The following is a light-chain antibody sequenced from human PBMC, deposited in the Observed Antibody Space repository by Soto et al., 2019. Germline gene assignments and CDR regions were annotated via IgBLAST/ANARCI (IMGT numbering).Light chain of an antibody. Sequence: DIQMTQSPSSLYASVGDRVTITCRASQDISDYLAWFQHIPGKAPKSLIYAATSNLQLEVPSKFIASGSGTNFTLTIIRLQPDDFATYFCQQYKAYPYTFGQGTKLEIK. CDR1: QDISDY. CDR2: AATS. J-gene: IGKJ2*01. V-gene: IGKV1-16*02. CDR3: QQYKAYPYT.